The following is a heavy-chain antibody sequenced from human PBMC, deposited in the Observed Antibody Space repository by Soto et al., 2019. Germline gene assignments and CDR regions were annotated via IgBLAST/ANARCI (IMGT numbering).Heavy chain of an antibody. CDR3: ARDSGQVHGMDV. V-gene: IGHV4-31*03. Sequence: SETLSLTCTVSGGSISSGGYYWSWIRQHPGKGLEWIGYIYYSGSTYYNPSLKSRVTISVDTSKNQFSLKLSSVTAADTAVYYCARDSGQVHGMDVWGQGTTVTVSS. CDR2: IYYSGST. CDR1: GGSISSGGYY. D-gene: IGHD2-2*01. J-gene: IGHJ6*02.